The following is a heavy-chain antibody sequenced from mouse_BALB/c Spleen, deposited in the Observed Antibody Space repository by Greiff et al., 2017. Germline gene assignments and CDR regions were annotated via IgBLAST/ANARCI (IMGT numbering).Heavy chain of an antibody. D-gene: IGHD2-3*01. J-gene: IGHJ4*01. CDR2: IWSGGST. V-gene: IGHV2-2*01. CDR1: GFSLTSYG. Sequence: QVQLQQSGPGLVQPSQSLSITCTVSGFSLTSYGVHWVRQSPGKGLEWLGVIWSGGSTDYNAAFISRLSISKDNSKSQVFFKMNSLQTDDTAMYYCAKHGRDGYFCYAMDYWGQGTSVTVSA. CDR3: AKHGRDGYFCYAMDY.